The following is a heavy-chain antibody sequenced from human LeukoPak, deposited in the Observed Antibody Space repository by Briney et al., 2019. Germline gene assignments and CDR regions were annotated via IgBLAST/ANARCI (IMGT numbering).Heavy chain of an antibody. V-gene: IGHV4-39*01. CDR1: GGSISSSSYY. Sequence: PSQTLSLTCTVSGGSISSSSYYWGWIRQPPGKGLEWIGSIYYSGSTYYNPSLKSRVTISVDTSKNQFSLKLSSVTAADTAVYYCATHEAAAGTGPEEYYFDYWGQGTLVTVSS. CDR3: ATHEAAAGTGPEEYYFDY. J-gene: IGHJ4*02. CDR2: IYYSGST. D-gene: IGHD6-13*01.